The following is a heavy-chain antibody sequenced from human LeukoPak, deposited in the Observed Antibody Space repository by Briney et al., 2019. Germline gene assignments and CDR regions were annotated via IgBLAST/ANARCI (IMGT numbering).Heavy chain of an antibody. V-gene: IGHV3-43*02. J-gene: IGHJ4*02. D-gene: IGHD4-17*01. Sequence: RPGGSLRLSCAASGFTFDDYAMHCVRQAPGRGLEWVSLISGDGGSTYYADSVKGRFTISRDNSKNSLYLQMNSLRTEDTALYYCAKGSDYGIDYWGQGTLVTVSS. CDR3: AKGSDYGIDY. CDR1: GFTFDDYA. CDR2: ISGDGGST.